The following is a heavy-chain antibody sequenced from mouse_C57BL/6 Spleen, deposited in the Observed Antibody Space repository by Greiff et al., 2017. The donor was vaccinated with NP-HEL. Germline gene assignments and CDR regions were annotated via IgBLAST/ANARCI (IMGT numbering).Heavy chain of an antibody. CDR2: IYPGDGDT. J-gene: IGHJ4*01. Sequence: VQLQQSGPELVKPGASVKISCKASGYAFSSSWMNWVKQRPGKGLEWIGRIYPGDGDTNYNGKFKGKATLTADKSSSTAYMQLSSLTSEDSAVYFCASYRLGYYAMDYWGQGTSVTVSS. CDR1: GYAFSSSW. CDR3: ASYRLGYYAMDY. V-gene: IGHV1-82*01. D-gene: IGHD4-1*01.